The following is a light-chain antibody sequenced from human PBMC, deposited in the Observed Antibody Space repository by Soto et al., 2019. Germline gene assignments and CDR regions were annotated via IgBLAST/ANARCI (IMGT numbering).Light chain of an antibody. CDR2: GAS. CDR1: QSVSSSY. J-gene: IGKJ1*01. CDR3: QQYGSL. V-gene: IGKV3-20*01. Sequence: IVLTQSPGTLSLSPGERATLSCRASQSVSSSYLAWYQQKPGQAPRLLIYGASSRATGIPDRFSGSGSGTDFTLTISRLEPEDFAVYYCQQYGSLFGQGTKV.